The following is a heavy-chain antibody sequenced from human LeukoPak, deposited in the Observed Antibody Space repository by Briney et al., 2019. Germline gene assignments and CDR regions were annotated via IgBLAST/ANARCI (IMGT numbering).Heavy chain of an antibody. J-gene: IGHJ4*02. V-gene: IGHV3-33*01. Sequence: GGSLRLSCAASGFTFSSYGMHWVRQAPGKGLEWVAVIWYDGSNKYYADSVKGRLTISRDNSKNTLYLQMNSLRAEDTAVYYCARDFLGSGSFDYWGQGTLVTVSS. D-gene: IGHD3-10*01. CDR2: IWYDGSNK. CDR3: ARDFLGSGSFDY. CDR1: GFTFSSYG.